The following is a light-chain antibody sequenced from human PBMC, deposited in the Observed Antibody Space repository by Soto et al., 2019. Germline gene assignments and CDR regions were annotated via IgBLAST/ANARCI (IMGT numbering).Light chain of an antibody. CDR2: EVN. J-gene: IGLJ2*01. V-gene: IGLV2-14*01. CDR3: SSYTIRSTVI. CDR1: SSDIGGYNY. Sequence: QSALTQPASVSGSPGQSITISCTGTSSDIGGYNYVSWYQQHPGKAPKLMIYEVNHRPSGVSDRFSGSKSGNTASLTISGLQAEDEADYYCSSYTIRSTVIFGGGTKVTV.